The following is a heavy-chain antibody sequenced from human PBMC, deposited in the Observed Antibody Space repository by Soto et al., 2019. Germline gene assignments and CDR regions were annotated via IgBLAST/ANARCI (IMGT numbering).Heavy chain of an antibody. V-gene: IGHV2-5*02. CDR2: IYWDDDK. CDR1: GFSLTTDGAA. CDR3: VQRQVVAAAFAF. D-gene: IGHD6-13*01. J-gene: IGHJ4*02. Sequence: QITLKESGPPLVKPTQTLTLTCTVSGFSLTTDGAAVGWIRQPPGRTLECLAFIYWDDDKRYSPSLKTRVTITKDTSKNQVVLTMTNMDPVDTGTYYCVQRQVVAAAFAFWGQGSLVTVSS.